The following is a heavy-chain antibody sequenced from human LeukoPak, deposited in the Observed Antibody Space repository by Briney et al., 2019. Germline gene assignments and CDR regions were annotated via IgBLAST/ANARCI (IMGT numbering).Heavy chain of an antibody. CDR3: ARVDSGSPKGYAFDI. CDR2: INHSGST. D-gene: IGHD1-26*01. J-gene: IGHJ3*02. V-gene: IGHV4-34*01. Sequence: ASETLSLTCAVYGGSFSGYYWSWIRQPPGKGLEWIGEINHSGSTNYNPSLKSRVTISVDTSKNQFSLKLSSVTAADTAVYYCARVDSGSPKGYAFDIWGQGTMVTVSS. CDR1: GGSFSGYY.